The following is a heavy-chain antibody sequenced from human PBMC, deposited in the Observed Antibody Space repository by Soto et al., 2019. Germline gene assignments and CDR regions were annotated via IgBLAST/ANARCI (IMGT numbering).Heavy chain of an antibody. CDR1: GFTFSSYS. Sequence: LRLSCAASGFTFSSYSMNWVRQAPGKGLEWVSYISSSSSTIYYADSVKGRFTISRDNAKNSLYLQMNSLRDEDTAVYYCARDGNYDSSGYYPWYFDYWGQGTLVTVSS. V-gene: IGHV3-48*02. CDR2: ISSSSSTI. CDR3: ARDGNYDSSGYYPWYFDY. J-gene: IGHJ4*02. D-gene: IGHD3-22*01.